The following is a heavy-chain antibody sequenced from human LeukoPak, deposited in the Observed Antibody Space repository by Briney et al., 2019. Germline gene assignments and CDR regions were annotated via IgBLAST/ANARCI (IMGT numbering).Heavy chain of an antibody. CDR2: INHSGST. CDR1: GESLSGFY. CDR3: ARGQMTSIAARSSYAFDI. D-gene: IGHD6-6*01. V-gene: IGHV4-34*01. Sequence: SETLSLTCAVYGESLSGFYWSWIRQPPGKGLEWIGEINHSGSTNYNPSLKSRVVISMDTSKNQFSLKLSSVTAADTAVYYCARGQMTSIAARSSYAFDIWGQGTMVTVSS. J-gene: IGHJ3*02.